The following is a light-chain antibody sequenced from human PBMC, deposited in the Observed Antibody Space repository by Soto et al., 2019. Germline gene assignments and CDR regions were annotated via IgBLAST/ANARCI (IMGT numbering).Light chain of an antibody. V-gene: IGKV3-11*01. CDR3: HQRQSWPRT. Sequence: PGDRVTLSCRASQYINTRLAWYQHRHGQAPRLLIYQTSIRAAGIPARFSASGSGTDLTITISDVEPEDFELDDCHQRQSWPRTFGQGTKVDIK. J-gene: IGKJ1*01. CDR1: QYINTR. CDR2: QTS.